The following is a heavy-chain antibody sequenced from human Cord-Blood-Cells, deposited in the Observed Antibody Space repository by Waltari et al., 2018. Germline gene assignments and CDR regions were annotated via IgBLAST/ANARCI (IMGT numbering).Heavy chain of an antibody. V-gene: IGHV1-2*02. Sequence: QVQLVQSGAEVKKPGSSVKVSCKASGGTFSSYAISWVRQAPGQGLEWMGWINPNSGGTNYAQKFQGRVTMTRDTSISTAYMELSRLRSDDTAVYYCARSNVLRYFDWLDYWGQGTLVTVSS. J-gene: IGHJ4*02. CDR3: ARSNVLRYFDWLDY. D-gene: IGHD3-9*01. CDR2: INPNSGGT. CDR1: GGTFSSYA.